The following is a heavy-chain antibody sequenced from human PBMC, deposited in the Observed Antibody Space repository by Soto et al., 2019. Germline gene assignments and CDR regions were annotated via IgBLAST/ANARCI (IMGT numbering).Heavy chain of an antibody. Sequence: ASVKVSCKASGYTFTSYYMHWVRRAPGQGLEWMGIINPSGGSTSYAQKFQGRVTMTRDTSTSTVYMGLSSLRSEDTAVYYCAREARQQLVPGYYFDYWGQGTLVTVSS. J-gene: IGHJ4*02. CDR1: GYTFTSYY. V-gene: IGHV1-46*01. CDR3: AREARQQLVPGYYFDY. D-gene: IGHD6-13*01. CDR2: INPSGGST.